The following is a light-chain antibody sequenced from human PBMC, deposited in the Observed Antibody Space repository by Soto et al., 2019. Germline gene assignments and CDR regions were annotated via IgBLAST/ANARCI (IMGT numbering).Light chain of an antibody. V-gene: IGKV1-8*01. CDR1: QGISRY. J-gene: IGKJ2*02. Sequence: AIRMTQSPSSFSASTGDRVTITCRASQGISRYLAWYQQKPGKAPKLLIYAASTFQSGVPSRFSGSGPGADFTLTISCVQSEDFATYYYQQYYSYPRTFGQGPKLEIK. CDR3: QQYYSYPRT. CDR2: AAS.